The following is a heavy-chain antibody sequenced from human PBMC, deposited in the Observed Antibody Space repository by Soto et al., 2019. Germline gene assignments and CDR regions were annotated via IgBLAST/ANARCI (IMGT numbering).Heavy chain of an antibody. V-gene: IGHV3-23*01. J-gene: IGHJ6*02. CDR2: ISGSGGST. CDR3: ANVDTAMVTIYGMDV. CDR1: GCTFISYA. Sequence: GGSLRLSCAASGCTFISYAMSWVRQAPGKGLEWVSAISGSGGSTYYADSVKGRFTISRDNSKNTLYLQMNSLRAEDTAVYYCANVDTAMVTIYGMDVWGQGTTVTVSS. D-gene: IGHD5-18*01.